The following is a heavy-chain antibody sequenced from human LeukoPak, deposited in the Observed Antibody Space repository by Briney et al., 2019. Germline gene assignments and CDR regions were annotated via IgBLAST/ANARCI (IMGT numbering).Heavy chain of an antibody. J-gene: IGHJ6*02. D-gene: IGHD6-13*01. CDR2: IIPIFGTA. V-gene: IGHV1-69*13. CDR1: GGTFISYA. Sequence: ASVKVSCKASGGTFISYAISWVRQAPGQGLEWMGGIIPIFGTANYAQKFQGRVTITADESTSTAYMELSSLRSEDTAVYYCARKLYSSSRYYYYYGMDVWGQGTTVTVSS. CDR3: ARKLYSSSRYYYYYGMDV.